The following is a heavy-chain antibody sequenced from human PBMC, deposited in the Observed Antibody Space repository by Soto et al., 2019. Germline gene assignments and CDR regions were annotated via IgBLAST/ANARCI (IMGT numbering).Heavy chain of an antibody. Sequence: SETLSLTCTVSGGSISSYYLNWIRQPPGKGLEWIGYIHYSGSTNYNPSLKSRVTISVDKSKNQFSLRLSSVTAADTAVYYCATGRFSAMVRGVIMFDPWGQGTLVTVSS. CDR1: GGSISSYY. CDR2: IHYSGST. V-gene: IGHV4-59*01. D-gene: IGHD3-10*01. CDR3: ATGRFSAMVRGVIMFDP. J-gene: IGHJ5*02.